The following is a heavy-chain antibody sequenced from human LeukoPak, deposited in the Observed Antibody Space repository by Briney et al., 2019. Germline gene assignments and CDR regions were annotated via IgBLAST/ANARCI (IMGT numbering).Heavy chain of an antibody. D-gene: IGHD6-6*01. CDR2: IYYSGST. CDR3: ARGQTGSSSGTRFDP. CDR1: GGSISSYY. Sequence: PSETLSLTCTVSGGSISSYYWSWIRQPPGKGLEWIGYIYYSGSTNYNPSLKSRVTISVDTSKNQFSLKLSSVTAADTAVYYCARGQTGSSSGTRFDPWGQGTLVTVSS. J-gene: IGHJ5*02. V-gene: IGHV4-59*01.